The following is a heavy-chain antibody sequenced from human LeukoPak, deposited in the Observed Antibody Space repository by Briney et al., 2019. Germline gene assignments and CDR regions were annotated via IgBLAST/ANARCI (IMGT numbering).Heavy chain of an antibody. Sequence: ASVKVSCKASGYTFTRYGISWVGQAPGQGREWRGWISAYNGTTTYAHKLQRRVTITTDTSTSTAYMELRSLRSDDTAVYYCARAPSHSDYWGQGTLLTVSS. CDR1: GYTFTRYG. CDR3: ARAPSHSDY. V-gene: IGHV1-18*01. CDR2: ISAYNGTT. J-gene: IGHJ4*02.